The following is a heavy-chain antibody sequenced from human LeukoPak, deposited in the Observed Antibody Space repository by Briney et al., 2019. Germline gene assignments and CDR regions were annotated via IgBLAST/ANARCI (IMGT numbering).Heavy chain of an antibody. CDR1: GFTFSSYE. CDR2: IWYDGSNK. Sequence: GGSLRLSCAASGFTFSSYEMNWVRQAPGKGLEWVAVIWYDGSNKYYADSVKGRFTISRDNSKNTLYLQMNSLRAEDTAVYYCARDKRGYSYGPDYWGQGTLVTVSS. V-gene: IGHV3-33*08. D-gene: IGHD5-18*01. CDR3: ARDKRGYSYGPDY. J-gene: IGHJ4*02.